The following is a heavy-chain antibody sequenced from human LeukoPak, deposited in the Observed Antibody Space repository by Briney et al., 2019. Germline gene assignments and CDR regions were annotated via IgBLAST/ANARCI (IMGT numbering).Heavy chain of an antibody. J-gene: IGHJ3*02. V-gene: IGHV1-2*02. Sequence: GASVKVSCKASGYTFTGYYMHWVRQAPGQGLEWMGWINPNSGGTNYAQKFQGRVTMTRDTSISTAYMELSRLRSDDTAVYYCAKDRVMITFGGVIDDTFDIWGQGTMVTVSS. CDR3: AKDRVMITFGGVIDDTFDI. CDR1: GYTFTGYY. CDR2: INPNSGGT. D-gene: IGHD3-16*02.